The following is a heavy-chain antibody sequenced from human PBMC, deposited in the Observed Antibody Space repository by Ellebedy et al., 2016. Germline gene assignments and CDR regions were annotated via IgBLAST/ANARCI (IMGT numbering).Heavy chain of an antibody. V-gene: IGHV1-2*02. J-gene: IGHJ4*02. CDR1: GYTFTGYY. CDR3: ARELVGATGLDY. CDR2: INPNSGGT. D-gene: IGHD1-26*01. Sequence: ASVKVSCXASGYTFTGYYMHWVRQAPGQGLEWMGWINPNSGGTNYAQKFQGRVTMTRDTSISTAYMELSRLRSDDTAVYYCARELVGATGLDYWGQGTLVTVSS.